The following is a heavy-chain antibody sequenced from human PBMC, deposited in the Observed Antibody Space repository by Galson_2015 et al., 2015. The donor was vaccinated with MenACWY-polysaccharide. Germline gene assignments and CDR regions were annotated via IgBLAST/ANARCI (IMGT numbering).Heavy chain of an antibody. CDR1: GGSFSSFG. D-gene: IGHD3-10*01. CDR3: ARVPFRELTMVRGPLDY. Sequence: SVKVSCKASGGSFSSFGVSWVRQAPGQGLEWMGGIIPVFETSTYAQKFQGRVTISADKSTTKTFMEVTSLTSEDTAVYYCARVPFRELTMVRGPLDYWGQGTPVTVSS. CDR2: IIPVFETS. J-gene: IGHJ4*02. V-gene: IGHV1-69*06.